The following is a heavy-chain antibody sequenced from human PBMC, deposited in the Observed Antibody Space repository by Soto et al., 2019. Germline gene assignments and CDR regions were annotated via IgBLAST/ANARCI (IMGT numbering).Heavy chain of an antibody. J-gene: IGHJ5*02. V-gene: IGHV1-69*13. CDR2: IIPIFGTA. CDR1: GGTFSSYA. D-gene: IGHD6-6*01. Sequence: SVKVSCKASGGTFSSYAISWVRQAPGQGLEWMGGIIPIFGTANYAQKFQGRVTITADESTGTAYMELSSLRSEDTAVYYCARGNGYSSSSLWFDPWGQGTLVTVSS. CDR3: ARGNGYSSSSLWFDP.